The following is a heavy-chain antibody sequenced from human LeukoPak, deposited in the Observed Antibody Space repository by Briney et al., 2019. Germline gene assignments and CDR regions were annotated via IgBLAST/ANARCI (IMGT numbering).Heavy chain of an antibody. D-gene: IGHD2-21*01. CDR2: IYHSGST. J-gene: IGHJ4*02. V-gene: IGHV4-38-2*02. CDR3: ARVAKSALGD. Sequence: SETLSLTCTVSGYSISSGYYWGWIRQPPGEGLEWIGSIYHSGSTYYNPSLKSRVTISVDTSKNQFSLKLSSVTAADTAVYYCARVAKSALGDWGQGTLVTVSS. CDR1: GYSISSGYY.